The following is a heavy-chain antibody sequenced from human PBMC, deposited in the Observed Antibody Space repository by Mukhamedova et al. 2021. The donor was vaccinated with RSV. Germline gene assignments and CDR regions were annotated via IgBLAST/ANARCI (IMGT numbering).Heavy chain of an antibody. V-gene: IGHV3-23*01. J-gene: IGHJ4*02. Sequence: GKGLEWVSAISGSGGNTYYAYSVRGRLTISRDNSKNTLYLQMNSLRAEDTAIYYCVKEGPPGIAANWGQGTLVTVPS. CDR2: ISGSGGNT. CDR3: VKEGPPGIAAN. D-gene: IGHD6-13*01.